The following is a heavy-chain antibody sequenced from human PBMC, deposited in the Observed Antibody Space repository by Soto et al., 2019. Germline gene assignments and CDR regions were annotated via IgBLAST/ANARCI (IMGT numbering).Heavy chain of an antibody. CDR3: ARKPDVATAKVGGGYVFDV. CDR2: IYHSGSP. V-gene: IGHV4-4*02. D-gene: IGHD3-16*01. J-gene: IGHJ3*01. CDR1: SGSIFTTNW. Sequence: QVQLQESGPGLVKPSGTLSLTCAASSGSIFTTNWWSWVRQSPGRGLQWIGDIYHSGSPKYNPSRKSRVSISIDKSKVRFCLNLTPVTAADTAVYYCARKPDVATAKVGGGYVFDVWGQGTMVTVSS.